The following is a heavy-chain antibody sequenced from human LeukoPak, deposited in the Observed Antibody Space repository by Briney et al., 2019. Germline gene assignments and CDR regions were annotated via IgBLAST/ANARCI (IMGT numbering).Heavy chain of an antibody. CDR3: ARGRYCSSTSCYIGANRAKKFDY. V-gene: IGHV4-34*01. D-gene: IGHD2-2*02. Sequence: KPSATLSLTCAVYGGSFSGYYWSWIRQPPGKGLEWIGEINHSGSTNYNPSLKSRVTISVDMSKNQFSLKLNSVTAADTAVYYCARGRYCSSTSCYIGANRAKKFDYWGQGTLVTVSS. J-gene: IGHJ4*02. CDR1: GGSFSGYY. CDR2: INHSGST.